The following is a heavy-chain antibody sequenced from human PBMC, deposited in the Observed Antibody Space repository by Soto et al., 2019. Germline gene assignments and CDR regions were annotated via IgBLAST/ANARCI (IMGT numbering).Heavy chain of an antibody. V-gene: IGHV3-72*01. D-gene: IGHD3-22*01. CDR3: GRVVPYYYDSSGHSYYFDY. CDR2: VRNKAYSYTT. Sequence: AASGFTLRGYYMDWVRQPPGKGLEWVGRVRNKAYSYTTRYAASVEGRFTISRDDSRNSLYLQMNSLKTEDTAVYYCGRVVPYYYDSSGHSYYFDYWGPGTLVTVS. J-gene: IGHJ4*02. CDR1: GFTLRGYY.